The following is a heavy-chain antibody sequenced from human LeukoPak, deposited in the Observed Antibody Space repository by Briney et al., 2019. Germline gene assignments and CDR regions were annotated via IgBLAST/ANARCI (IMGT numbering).Heavy chain of an antibody. D-gene: IGHD6-13*01. CDR3: ARDFPRGAAGVTGPFDY. CDR1: GDTVSSNSAA. J-gene: IGHJ4*02. CDR2: TYRTSRWYN. V-gene: IGHV6-1*01. Sequence: SQTLSLTCAISGDTVSSNSAAWNWIRQSPSGGLEWLGRTYRTSRWYNDYAVSVKSRITINPDTSKNQFSLQLSSVTPEDTAVYYCARDFPRGAAGVTGPFDYWGQGTLVTVSA.